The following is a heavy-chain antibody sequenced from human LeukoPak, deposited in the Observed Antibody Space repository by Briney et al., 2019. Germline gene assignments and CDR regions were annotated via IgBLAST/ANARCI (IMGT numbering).Heavy chain of an antibody. V-gene: IGHV1-46*01. CDR3: AREYCSSTSCYKHAFDI. J-gene: IGHJ3*02. D-gene: IGHD2-2*02. CDR2: INPSGGST. Sequence: ASVKVSCKASGYTFTSYYMHWVRQAPGQGLEWMGIINPSGGSTSYAQKFQGRVTMTRDTSTSTVYMELGSLRSEDTAVYYCAREYCSSTSCYKHAFDIWGQGTMVTVSS. CDR1: GYTFTSYY.